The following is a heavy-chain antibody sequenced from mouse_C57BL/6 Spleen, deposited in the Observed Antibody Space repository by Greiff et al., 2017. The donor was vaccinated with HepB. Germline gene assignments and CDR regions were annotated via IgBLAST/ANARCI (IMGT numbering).Heavy chain of an antibody. CDR2: IYPRSGNT. CDR3: ARRDSYWYFDV. V-gene: IGHV1-81*01. Sequence: QVHVKQSGADLARPGASVKLSCKTSGYTFTSYGISWVKQRTGQGLEWIGEIYPRSGNTYYNEKFKGKATLTADKSSSTAYMELRSLTSEDSAVYFCARRDSYWYFDVWGTGTTVTVSS. CDR1: GYTFTSYG. J-gene: IGHJ1*03. D-gene: IGHD3-3*01.